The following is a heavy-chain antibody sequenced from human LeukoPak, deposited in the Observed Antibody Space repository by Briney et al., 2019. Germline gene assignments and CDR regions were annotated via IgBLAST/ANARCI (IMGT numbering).Heavy chain of an antibody. D-gene: IGHD3-22*01. V-gene: IGHV3-23*01. CDR3: AKDLKYYYDSSGYFFDP. CDR2: ISGSGSST. CDR1: GFTFSSYA. Sequence: TGGSLRLSCAASGFTFSSYAMSWVRQAPGKGLEWVSAISGSGSSTYYADSVKGRFTISRDNSKNTLYLQMNSLRAEDTAVYYCAKDLKYYYDSSGYFFDPWGQGTLVTVSS. J-gene: IGHJ5*02.